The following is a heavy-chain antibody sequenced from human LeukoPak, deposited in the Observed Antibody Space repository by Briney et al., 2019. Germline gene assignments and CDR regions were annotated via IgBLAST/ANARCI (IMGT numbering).Heavy chain of an antibody. D-gene: IGHD3-10*01. J-gene: IGHJ4*02. V-gene: IGHV4-34*01. CDR2: INHSGST. CDR1: GGSFSGYY. Sequence: SSEALPLTCAVYGGSFSGYYWSWIRQPPGKGLEWIGEINHSGSTNYNPSLKSRVTISVDTSKNQFSLKLSSVTAADTAVYYCARGLWFGESHFNYWGQGTLVTVSS. CDR3: ARGLWFGESHFNY.